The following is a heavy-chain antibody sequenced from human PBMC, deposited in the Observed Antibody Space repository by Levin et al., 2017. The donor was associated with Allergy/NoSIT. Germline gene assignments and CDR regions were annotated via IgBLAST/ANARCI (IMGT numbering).Heavy chain of an antibody. Sequence: GGSLRLSCAASGFTFSSYAMSWVRQAPGKGLEWVSAISGSGGSTYYADSVKGRFTISRDNSKNTLYLQMNSLRAEDTAVYYCAKGGGGYDFWSGYWVGSAGTENWFDPWGQGTLVTVSS. D-gene: IGHD3-3*01. V-gene: IGHV3-23*01. CDR3: AKGGGGYDFWSGYWVGSAGTENWFDP. J-gene: IGHJ5*02. CDR1: GFTFSSYA. CDR2: ISGSGGST.